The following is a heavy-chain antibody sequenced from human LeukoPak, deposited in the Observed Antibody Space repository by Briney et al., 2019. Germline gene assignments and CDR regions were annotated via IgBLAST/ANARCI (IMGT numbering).Heavy chain of an antibody. Sequence: GGSLRLSCAASGFTFSSYWMTWVRQAPGKGLEWVANIKQDGSKKNYVDSVKGRFTISRDNAKNSLYLQMNSLRAEDTAVYYCATPLDYYDSSGYHQGGDWGQGSLVTVSS. CDR3: ATPLDYYDSSGYHQGGD. D-gene: IGHD3-22*01. CDR1: GFTFSSYW. J-gene: IGHJ4*02. CDR2: IKQDGSKK. V-gene: IGHV3-7*03.